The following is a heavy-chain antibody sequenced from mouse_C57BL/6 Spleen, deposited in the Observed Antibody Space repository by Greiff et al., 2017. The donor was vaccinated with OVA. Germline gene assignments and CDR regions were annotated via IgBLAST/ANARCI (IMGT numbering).Heavy chain of an antibody. Sequence: EVMLVESGGGLVKPGGSLKLSCAASGFTFSDYGMHWVRQAPEKGLEWVSYISRGSSTIYYADTVKGRFTISRDNAKNTLFLQMTSLWSEDTAMYYCAREGWTPYSMDDWGQGTSVTVSS. CDR3: AREGWTPYSMDD. CDR1: GFTFSDYG. J-gene: IGHJ4*01. CDR2: ISRGSSTI. V-gene: IGHV5-17*01. D-gene: IGHD1-1*02.